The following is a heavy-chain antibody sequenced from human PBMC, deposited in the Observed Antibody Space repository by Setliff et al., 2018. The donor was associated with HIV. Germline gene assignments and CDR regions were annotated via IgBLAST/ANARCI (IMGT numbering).Heavy chain of an antibody. Sequence: GGSLRLSCAASGSMFTYAWLSWVRQAPGKGLEWVAYISSSDIYTNYADSVKGRFTISRDSAKNSLYLQMNSLRSEDTAVYYCARDPAPSSSASYFQHWGQGTPVTVSS. J-gene: IGHJ1*01. CDR1: GSMFTYAW. CDR2: ISSSDIYT. CDR3: ARDPAPSSSASYFQH. V-gene: IGHV3-11*05. D-gene: IGHD6-6*01.